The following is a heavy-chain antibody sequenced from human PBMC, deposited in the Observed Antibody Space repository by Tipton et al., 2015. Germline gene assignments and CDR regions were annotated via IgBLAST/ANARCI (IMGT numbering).Heavy chain of an antibody. Sequence: GLVKPSQTLSLTCDISGDSVSSNRVTWNWIRQSPSRGLEWLGRTYYKSKWYHDYAISVQSRITLTADTSKDQFSLQLNSVTPEDTAVYYCARDWFGRFLDYWGQGTLVTVSS. V-gene: IGHV6-1*01. CDR3: ARDWFGRFLDY. J-gene: IGHJ4*02. D-gene: IGHD3-16*01. CDR2: TYYKSKWYH. CDR1: GDSVSSNRVT.